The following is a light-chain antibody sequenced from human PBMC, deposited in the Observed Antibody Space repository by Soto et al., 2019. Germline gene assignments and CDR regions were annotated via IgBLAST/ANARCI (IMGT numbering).Light chain of an antibody. CDR3: QQYNFWPLT. CDR2: DAS. J-gene: IGKJ4*01. Sequence: EIVMTQSPATLSVSPGERATLSCRASQSVSNNLAWYQQKPGQAPRLLISDASTRATGVPARCSGSGSGTEFTLAISSLQSEDFAVYYYQQYNFWPLTFGGRTKVEIK. V-gene: IGKV3-15*01. CDR1: QSVSNN.